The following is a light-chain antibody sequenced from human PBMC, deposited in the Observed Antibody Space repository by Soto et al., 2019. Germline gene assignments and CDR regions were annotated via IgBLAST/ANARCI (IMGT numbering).Light chain of an antibody. V-gene: IGKV1-5*03. CDR3: QQYNTYPLT. CDR1: QSISTW. Sequence: DIQMTQSPSTLSASVGDRVTITCRASQSISTWLAWYQQKPGKAPKLLIYKASSLESGVPSRFIGSGSGTEFALTISSLQPDDFATYYCQQYNTYPLTFGGGTTVEIK. J-gene: IGKJ4*01. CDR2: KAS.